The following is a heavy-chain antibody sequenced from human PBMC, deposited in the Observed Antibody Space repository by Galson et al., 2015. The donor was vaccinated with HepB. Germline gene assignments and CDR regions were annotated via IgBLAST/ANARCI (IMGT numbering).Heavy chain of an antibody. J-gene: IGHJ6*02. V-gene: IGHV2-70*11. D-gene: IGHD4-11*01. CDR2: IGWDDDK. CDR3: ARIIAKPTASPDYYYYYGMDV. Sequence: PALVKATQTLTLTCTFSGFSLSTSGMCVSWIRQPPGKALEWLARIGWDDDKYYSTSLKTRLTISKDTFKNQVVLTMTNMDPVDTATYYCARIIAKPTASPDYYYYYGMDVWGQGTTVTVSS. CDR1: GFSLSTSGMC.